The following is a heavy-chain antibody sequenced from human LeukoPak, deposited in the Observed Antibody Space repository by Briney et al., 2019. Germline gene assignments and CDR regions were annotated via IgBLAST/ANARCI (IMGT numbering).Heavy chain of an antibody. CDR3: ARDVQNYYGSGTLYYFDY. D-gene: IGHD3-10*01. Sequence: MTSETLSLTCAVSGYSISSGYYWGWIRQPPGKGLEWIGSIYHSGSTYYNPSLKSRVIISVDTSKNQFSLKLSSVTAADTAVYYYARDVQNYYGSGTLYYFDYWGQGTLVTVSS. V-gene: IGHV4-38-2*02. J-gene: IGHJ4*02. CDR1: GYSISSGYY. CDR2: IYHSGST.